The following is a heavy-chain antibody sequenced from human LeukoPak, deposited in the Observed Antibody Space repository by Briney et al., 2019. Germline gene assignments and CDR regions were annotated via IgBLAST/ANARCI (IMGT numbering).Heavy chain of an antibody. CDR3: ARSPTIYYDSSGYITPDYFDC. V-gene: IGHV4-38-2*01. Sequence: PSETLSLTCAISGYSISSGYYWAWIRQPPGKGLEWVGSNYHSGSTYYNPSLKSRVTISVDTSKNHFSLMLTSVTAADTAVYYCARSPTIYYDSSGYITPDYFDCWGQGTLVTVSS. CDR2: NYHSGST. D-gene: IGHD3-22*01. CDR1: GYSISSGYY. J-gene: IGHJ4*02.